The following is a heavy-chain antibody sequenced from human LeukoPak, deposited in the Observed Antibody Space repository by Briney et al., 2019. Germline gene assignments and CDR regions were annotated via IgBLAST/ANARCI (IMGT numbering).Heavy chain of an antibody. Sequence: PGRSLRLSCAASGFTFSSHGMQWVRQAPGKGLEWVALIWYDGSKTNYADSVMGRFTISRDSSKNTLYLQMDNLRAEDTAVYFCAKDLSYGSLWFDPWGQGTLVTVSS. V-gene: IGHV3-33*06. CDR2: IWYDGSKT. CDR3: AKDLSYGSLWFDP. D-gene: IGHD3-10*01. J-gene: IGHJ5*02. CDR1: GFTFSSHG.